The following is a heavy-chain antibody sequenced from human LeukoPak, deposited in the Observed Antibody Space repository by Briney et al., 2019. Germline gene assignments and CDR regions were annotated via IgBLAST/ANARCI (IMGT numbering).Heavy chain of an antibody. CDR2: IYYSGST. Sequence: SETLSLTCTVSGGSISSYCWSWIRQPPGKGLEWIGYIYYSGSTNYNPSLKGRVTISVDTSKNQFSLKLSSVTAADTAVYYCARVHSGSYYDAFDIWGQGTMVTVSS. V-gene: IGHV4-59*01. D-gene: IGHD1-26*01. CDR1: GGSISSYC. CDR3: ARVHSGSYYDAFDI. J-gene: IGHJ3*02.